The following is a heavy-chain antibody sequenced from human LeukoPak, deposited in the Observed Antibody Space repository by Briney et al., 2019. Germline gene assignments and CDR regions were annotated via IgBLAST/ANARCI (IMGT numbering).Heavy chain of an antibody. CDR3: ARDMYNGPGSGFDP. Sequence: GASVKVSCKASGYSFITRFLSHDMNWVRQAPGQGLEWMGWMNPNSGNTAYAQKLQGRVTMTRDTSTNTAYMELSSLTSEDTAVYYCARDMYNGPGSGFDPWGQGTLVTVSS. CDR1: GYSFITRFLSHD. CDR2: MNPNSGNT. V-gene: IGHV1-8*01. D-gene: IGHD3-10*01. J-gene: IGHJ5*02.